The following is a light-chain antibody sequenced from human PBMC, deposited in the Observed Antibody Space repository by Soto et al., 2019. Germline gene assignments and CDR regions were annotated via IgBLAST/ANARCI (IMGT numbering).Light chain of an antibody. CDR2: GVF. J-gene: IGKJ1*01. CDR1: QRGYDGY. CDR3: QHYGHPQWT. Sequence: EIVLTQSPDTLSSSPGERATLSCRASQRGYDGYLAWYQQRPGQPPRLLIYGVFTRADGIPDRFSGSGSGTDFTLTITRLEPEDFAVYYCQHYGHPQWTFGQGTKVEVK. V-gene: IGKV3-20*01.